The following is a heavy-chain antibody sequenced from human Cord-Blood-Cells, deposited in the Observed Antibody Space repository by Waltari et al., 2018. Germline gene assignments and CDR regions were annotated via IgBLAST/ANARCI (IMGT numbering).Heavy chain of an antibody. V-gene: IGHV3-7*01. CDR3: ARDRKGDAFDI. CDR2: IKQDGSEK. Sequence: EVQLVESGGGLVQPGGSLRLSCAASGFTFSSYWMSWVGQAPGKGLQWVANIKQDGSEKYYVDSVKGRFTISRDNAKNSLYLQMNSLRAEDTAVYYCARDRKGDAFDIWGQGTMVTVSS. J-gene: IGHJ3*02. CDR1: GFTFSSYW.